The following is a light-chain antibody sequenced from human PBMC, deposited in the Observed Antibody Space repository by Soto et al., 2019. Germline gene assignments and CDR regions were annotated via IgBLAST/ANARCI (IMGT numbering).Light chain of an antibody. V-gene: IGKV1-33*01. J-gene: IGKJ5*01. CDR2: DAS. CDR1: QDISNY. CDR3: QQYDNLLIT. Sequence: DIQMTQSPSSLSASVGDRVTITCQASQDISNYLNWYQQKPGKAPKLLIYDASNLETGVPSRFSGSGSWTDFTCTMSSLHPEDIASYYCQQYDNLLITFGQGTRLEIK.